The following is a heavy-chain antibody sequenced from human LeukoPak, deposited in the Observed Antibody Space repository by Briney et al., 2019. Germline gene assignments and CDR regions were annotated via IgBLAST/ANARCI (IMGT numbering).Heavy chain of an antibody. CDR1: GFTFSSYW. V-gene: IGHV3-74*01. CDR3: ARDGIVGATIRGYFQH. Sequence: GGSLRLPCAASGFTFSSYWMHWVRQAPGKGLVWVSRINSDGSSTSYADSVKGRFTISRDNAKNTLYLQMNSLRAEDTAVYYCARDGIVGATIRGYFQHWGQGTLVTVSS. D-gene: IGHD1-26*01. CDR2: INSDGSST. J-gene: IGHJ1*01.